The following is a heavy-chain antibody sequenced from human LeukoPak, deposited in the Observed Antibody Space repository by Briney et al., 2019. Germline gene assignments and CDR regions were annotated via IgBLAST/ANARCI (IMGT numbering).Heavy chain of an antibody. CDR3: ARDRGYSYGFFSY. Sequence: SETLSLTCTVSGGSISSGDYSWSWIRQPPGKGLEWIGYIYYSGSTYYNPSLKSRVTISVDTSKNQFSLKLSSVTAADTAVYYCARDRGYSYGFFSYWGQGTLVTVSS. CDR1: GGSISSGDYS. D-gene: IGHD5-18*01. CDR2: IYYSGST. J-gene: IGHJ4*02. V-gene: IGHV4-30-4*01.